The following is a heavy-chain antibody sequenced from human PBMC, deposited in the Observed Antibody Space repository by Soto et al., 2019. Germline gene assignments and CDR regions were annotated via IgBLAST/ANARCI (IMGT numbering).Heavy chain of an antibody. CDR1: GGSISSSSYY. J-gene: IGHJ4*02. CDR2: IYYSGST. Sequence: SETLSLTCTVSGGSISSSSYYWGWIRQPPGKGLEWIGSIYYSGSTYYNPSLKSRVTISVDTSKNQLSLKLSSVTAADTAVYYCARQAYSSSWHEGGPYYFDYWGQGTLVTVSS. V-gene: IGHV4-39*01. D-gene: IGHD6-13*01. CDR3: ARQAYSSSWHEGGPYYFDY.